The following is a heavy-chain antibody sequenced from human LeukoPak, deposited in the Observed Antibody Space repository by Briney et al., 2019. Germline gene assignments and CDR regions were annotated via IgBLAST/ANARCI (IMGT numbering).Heavy chain of an antibody. Sequence: ASVKVSCKASGYTFTGYYMHWVRQAPGQGLEWMGWINPNSGGTNYAQKFQGRVTMTRDTSISTAYMELSRLRSDDTAVYYCARVLNCSSTSCYSAPFDYWGQGTLVTVSS. CDR1: GYTFTGYY. D-gene: IGHD2-2*01. J-gene: IGHJ4*02. CDR2: INPNSGGT. CDR3: ARVLNCSSTSCYSAPFDY. V-gene: IGHV1-2*02.